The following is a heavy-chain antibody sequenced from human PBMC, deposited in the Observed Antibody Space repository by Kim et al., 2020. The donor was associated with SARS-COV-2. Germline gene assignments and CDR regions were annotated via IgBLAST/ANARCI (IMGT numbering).Heavy chain of an antibody. J-gene: IGHJ6*02. V-gene: IGHV3-43*01. CDR3: ARGTTDYYYGMDV. D-gene: IGHD1-7*01. Sequence: YSYRVKRQFPISRDKSETSLYLRMNSLRTEDTALYYCARGTTDYYYGMDVWGQGTTVTVSS.